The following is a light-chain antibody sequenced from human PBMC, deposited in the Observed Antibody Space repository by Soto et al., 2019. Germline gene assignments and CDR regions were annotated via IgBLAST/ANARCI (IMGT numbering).Light chain of an antibody. J-gene: IGKJ1*01. Sequence: EVVLTQSPGTLSLSPVERATLSCRASQSVSSSDLAWYQQKPGQAPRLLISGASNKATGTPDRFSGSGSGTDFTLTITSLEPEDFAVFYCHQYGISPPTFGQGTKVDI. V-gene: IGKV3-20*01. CDR2: GAS. CDR1: QSVSSSD. CDR3: HQYGISPPT.